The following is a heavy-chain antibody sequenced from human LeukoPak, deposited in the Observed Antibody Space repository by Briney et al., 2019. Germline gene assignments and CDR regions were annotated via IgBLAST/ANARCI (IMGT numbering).Heavy chain of an antibody. CDR2: IRGHNGNT. J-gene: IGHJ4*02. V-gene: IGHV1-18*01. CDR3: VKFNYYDTDGYPY. Sequence: ASVKVSCKASGYTFTTYGISWVRQAPGQGLEWMGWIRGHNGNTEYAQKFQGRVTMTTDTSTSTAYMELKSLRSDDTAVYYCVKFNYYDTDGYPYWGPGTMVTVSS. D-gene: IGHD3-22*01. CDR1: GYTFTTYG.